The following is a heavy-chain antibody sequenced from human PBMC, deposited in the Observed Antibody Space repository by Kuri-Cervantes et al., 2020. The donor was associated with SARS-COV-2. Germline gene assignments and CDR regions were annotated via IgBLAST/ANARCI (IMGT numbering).Heavy chain of an antibody. CDR3: ASTFLNFWSGYYEDV. Sequence: GESLRLSCAASGFTFSSYWMSWVRQAPGKGLEWVANIDQDGSEQYYVDSVKGRFSISRDNAKKSLYLQMNSLRAEDTAVYYCASTFLNFWSGYYEDVWGKGTTVTVSS. D-gene: IGHD3-3*01. CDR2: IDQDGSEQ. V-gene: IGHV3-7*01. CDR1: GFTFSSYW. J-gene: IGHJ6*04.